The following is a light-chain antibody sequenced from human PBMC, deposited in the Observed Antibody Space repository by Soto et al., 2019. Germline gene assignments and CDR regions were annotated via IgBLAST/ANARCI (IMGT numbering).Light chain of an antibody. V-gene: IGKV1-5*01. J-gene: IGKJ4*01. Sequence: DIQMTQSPSTLSASVGDRVTITCRASQSISSWLAWYQQKPGKAPKVLIYDASNLESGVPSRFSGSGSWTEFTLTISSLQPDDFATYYCQQYNSYSLTFGGGPKVEIK. CDR3: QQYNSYSLT. CDR2: DAS. CDR1: QSISSW.